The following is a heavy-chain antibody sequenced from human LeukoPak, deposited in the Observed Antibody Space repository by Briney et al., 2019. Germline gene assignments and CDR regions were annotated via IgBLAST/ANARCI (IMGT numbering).Heavy chain of an antibody. CDR2: INPSGGST. D-gene: IGHD3-22*01. V-gene: IGHV1-46*01. CDR3: ARDSRYYYDSSGYYSSLGY. CDR1: GYTFTSYY. Sequence: ASVKVSCKASGYTFTSYYMHWVRQAPAPGLEWMGIINPSGGSTSYAQKFKGRFTMTRDTSTSTVYMELSSLRSEDTAVYYCARDSRYYYDSSGYYSSLGYWGQGTLVTVSS. J-gene: IGHJ4*02.